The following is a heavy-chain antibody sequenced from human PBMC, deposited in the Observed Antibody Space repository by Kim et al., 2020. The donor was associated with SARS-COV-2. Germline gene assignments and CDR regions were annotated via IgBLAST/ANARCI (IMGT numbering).Heavy chain of an antibody. CDR2: IYHSGST. J-gene: IGHJ4*02. D-gene: IGHD3-9*01. Sequence: SETLSLTCAVSGGSISSSNLWSWVRQPPGKVLSWIGEIYHSGSTNYNPSLKSRVTISVDKSKNQFSLKLSSVTAADTAVYYCARSHYDILTGYYCFDYWGQGTLVTVSS. V-gene: IGHV4-4*02. CDR3: ARSHYDILTGYYCFDY. CDR1: GGSISSSNL.